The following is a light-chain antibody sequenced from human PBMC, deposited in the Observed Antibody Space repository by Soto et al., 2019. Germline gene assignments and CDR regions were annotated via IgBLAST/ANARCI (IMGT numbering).Light chain of an antibody. Sequence: TQSPAALSLSPGERATLSCRASQSVSIHLAWYQQKPGQAPRLLIYGTSTRATGIPARFSGSGTGTEFTLTISRLQSEVFAVYCCQQCTDLPPCRFDQGTKVDIK. V-gene: IGKV3-15*01. J-gene: IGKJ1*01. CDR3: QQCTDLPPCR. CDR2: GTS. CDR1: QSVSIH.